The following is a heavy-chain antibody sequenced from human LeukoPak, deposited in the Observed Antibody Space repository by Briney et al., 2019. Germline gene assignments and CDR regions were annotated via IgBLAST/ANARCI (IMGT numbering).Heavy chain of an antibody. V-gene: IGHV1-46*01. CDR2: INPLRGIT. D-gene: IGHD6-19*01. Sequence: ASVKVSCKASGYTFTDYYVHWVRQAPGLGLEWMGIINPLRGITIYAQKFQGRVTMTRDTSTSTVYMELSSLRSEDTAVYYCARRRRSSGLDYWGQGTLVTVSS. J-gene: IGHJ4*02. CDR1: GYTFTDYY. CDR3: ARRRRSSGLDY.